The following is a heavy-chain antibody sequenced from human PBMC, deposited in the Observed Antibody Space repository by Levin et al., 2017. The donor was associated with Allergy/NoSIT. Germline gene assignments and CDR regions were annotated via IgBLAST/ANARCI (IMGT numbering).Heavy chain of an antibody. D-gene: IGHD3-10*01. CDR1: GASSGSSF. CDR2: FFYSGTI. Sequence: ASETLSLTCTVSGASSGSSFWGWIRQPPGKGLEWIGSFFYSGTIYYKPSLKGRVTIFVDTFKNQISLNLSSVTAADTAVYYCARHMGFYGSGSLWFDPWGQGTLVTVSS. CDR3: ARHMGFYGSGSLWFDP. J-gene: IGHJ5*02. V-gene: IGHV4-39*01.